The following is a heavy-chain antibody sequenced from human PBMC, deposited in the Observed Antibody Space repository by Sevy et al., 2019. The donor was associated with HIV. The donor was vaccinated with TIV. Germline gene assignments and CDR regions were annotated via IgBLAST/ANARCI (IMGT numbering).Heavy chain of an antibody. Sequence: SETLSLTCAVSGGSISSGGYSWSWIRQPPGKGLEWIGYIYHSGSTYYNPSLKSRVTITVDRSKKQFSLKRSSVTAADTAVYYCARGVGQQLVVDYWGQGTLVTVSS. J-gene: IGHJ4*02. D-gene: IGHD6-13*01. CDR1: GGSISSGGYS. CDR3: ARGVGQQLVVDY. V-gene: IGHV4-30-2*01. CDR2: IYHSGST.